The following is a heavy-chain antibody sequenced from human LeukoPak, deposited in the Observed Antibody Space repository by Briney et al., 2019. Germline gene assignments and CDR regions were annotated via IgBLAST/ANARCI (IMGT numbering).Heavy chain of an antibody. J-gene: IGHJ5*02. CDR3: ARDAYGSGLGWFDP. D-gene: IGHD3-10*01. CDR1: GGSFSGYY. V-gene: IGHV4-34*01. CDR2: INHSGST. Sequence: SETLSLTCAVYGGSFSGYYWSWIRQPPGKGLEWIGEINHSGSTNYNPSLKSRVTISVDTSKNQFSLKLSSVTAADTAVYYCARDAYGSGLGWFDPWGQGTLVTVSS.